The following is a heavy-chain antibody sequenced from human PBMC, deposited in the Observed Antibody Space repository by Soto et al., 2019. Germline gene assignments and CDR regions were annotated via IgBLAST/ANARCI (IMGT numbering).Heavy chain of an antibody. V-gene: IGHV3-21*01. CDR2: ISRSAGNT. J-gene: IGHJ3*02. CDR1: GFTFSSYS. Sequence: GGSLRLSCAASGFTFSSYSMNWVRQAPGKGLEWVSSISRSAGNTYYADSVKGRFTISRDNAKNSMYLQMNSLRAEDTAVYYCARDQVPGLDAFDIWGQGSMVTV. CDR3: ARDQVPGLDAFDI.